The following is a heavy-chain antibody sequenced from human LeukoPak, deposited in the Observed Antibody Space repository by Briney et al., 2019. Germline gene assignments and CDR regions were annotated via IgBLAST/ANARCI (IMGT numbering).Heavy chain of an antibody. CDR3: ATMEDPYYDFWSGPRGHMDV. CDR2: IYSGGST. CDR1: GFTVSSNF. D-gene: IGHD3-3*01. Sequence: GGSLRLSCAASGFTVSSNFMSWVRQAPGKGLEWVSVIYSGGSTYYADSVKGRFTISRDNAKNSLYLQMNSLRAEDTAVYYCATMEDPYYDFWSGPRGHMDVWGKGTTVTVS. J-gene: IGHJ6*03. V-gene: IGHV3-53*01.